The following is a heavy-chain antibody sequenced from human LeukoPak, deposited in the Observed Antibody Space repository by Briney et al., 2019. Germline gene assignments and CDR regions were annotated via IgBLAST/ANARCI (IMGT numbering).Heavy chain of an antibody. CDR3: VTDLVIKGYFDY. CDR1: AFIFSGHW. CDR2: IRRKTDGETT. D-gene: IGHD2-21*01. Sequence: GGSLRLSCEGSAFIFSGHWMNWVRQTPGKGLEWVGRIRRKTDGETTDHAAPVKGRFTISRDDSKNTLYLQMNSLKTEDTAVYYCVTDLVIKGYFDYWGQGALVTVSS. V-gene: IGHV3-15*01. J-gene: IGHJ4*02.